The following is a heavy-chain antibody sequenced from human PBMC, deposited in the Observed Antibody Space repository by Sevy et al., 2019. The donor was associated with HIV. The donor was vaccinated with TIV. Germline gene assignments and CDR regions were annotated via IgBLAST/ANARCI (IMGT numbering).Heavy chain of an antibody. V-gene: IGHV3-23*01. J-gene: IGHJ3*02. Sequence: GGSLRLSCAASGFTFSSYAMSWFRQAPGKGLEWVSTIRGSGESTYNSDSVKGRFTISRDNSKNTLYLQMNSLRADDTAVHYCATGGDFWSGYSNDAVDIWGQGTMVTVSS. CDR2: IRGSGEST. CDR3: ATGGDFWSGYSNDAVDI. D-gene: IGHD3-3*01. CDR1: GFTFSSYA.